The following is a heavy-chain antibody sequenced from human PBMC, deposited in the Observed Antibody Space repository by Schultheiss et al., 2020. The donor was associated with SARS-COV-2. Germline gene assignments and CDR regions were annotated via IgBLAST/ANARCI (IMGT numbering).Heavy chain of an antibody. CDR3: TTDDYGSVD. J-gene: IGHJ4*02. CDR1: GFSFSGSG. V-gene: IGHV3-73*01. CDR2: IRSKARNYAT. Sequence: GGSLRLSCVTSGFSFSGSGIYWVRQASGKGLEWVGRIRSKARNYATTYAASVKGRFIISRDESRNTSYLQMNSLRAKDTAVYYCTTDDYGSVDWGQGTLVTVSS. D-gene: IGHD3-10*01.